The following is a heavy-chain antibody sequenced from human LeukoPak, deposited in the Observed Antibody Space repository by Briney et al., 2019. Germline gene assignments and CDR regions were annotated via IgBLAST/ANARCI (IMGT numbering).Heavy chain of an antibody. V-gene: IGHV3-66*02. D-gene: IGHD6-6*01. CDR3: ARESGGSSLAFDY. J-gene: IGHJ4*02. CDR1: GSTASSNY. CDR2: IYSGGST. Sequence: GGSLRPSCQASGSTASSNYMSWVRQAPGKGLEWVSVIYSGGSTYYADSVKGRFTISRDNSTNTLYLQMNSLRAEDTAVYYCARESGGSSLAFDYWGQGTLVTVSS.